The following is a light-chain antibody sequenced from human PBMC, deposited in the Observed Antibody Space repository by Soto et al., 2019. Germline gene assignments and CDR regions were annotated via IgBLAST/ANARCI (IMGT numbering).Light chain of an antibody. CDR1: QSVTSNY. Sequence: EIVLTQSPGPLSLSPGERATVSCRASQSVTSNYLAWYQQKPGPAPRLLIYGASSRATGIPDRFSGRGSGTDFTLTISRLEPEDFAVYYCQQYGSSPRTFGQGTKLQIK. J-gene: IGKJ2*01. CDR2: GAS. V-gene: IGKV3-20*01. CDR3: QQYGSSPRT.